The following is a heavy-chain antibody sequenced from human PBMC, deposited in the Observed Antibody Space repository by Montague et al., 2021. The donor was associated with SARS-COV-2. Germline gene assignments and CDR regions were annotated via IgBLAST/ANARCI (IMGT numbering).Heavy chain of an antibody. D-gene: IGHD3-3*01. CDR3: AREHWENYYDFWSGSNLASDYAYCGMDV. Sequence: SETLSLTCTVSGYSISDGYYWVWIRQPPGKGLEWIGNIFQSGTTXXNPXXXRRSTMSVDTSKNQFSLKLSAVTAADTAVYYCAREHWENYYDFWSGSNLASDYAYCGMDVWGQGTTVTVSS. V-gene: IGHV4-38-2*02. CDR2: IFQSGTT. J-gene: IGHJ6*02. CDR1: GYSISDGYY.